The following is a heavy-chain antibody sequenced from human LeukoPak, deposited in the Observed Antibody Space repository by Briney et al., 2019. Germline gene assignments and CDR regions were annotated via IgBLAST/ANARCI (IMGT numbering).Heavy chain of an antibody. D-gene: IGHD2-15*01. Sequence: GGSLRLSCAASGFTFSSYAMHWVRQAPGKGLEWVAVISYDGSNIYYADSVKGRFTISRDNSKNTLYLQMNSLRAEDTAVYYCQGCNGGSCRDVFDIWGQGTVVTVSS. CDR2: ISYDGSNI. CDR3: QGCNGGSCRDVFDI. V-gene: IGHV3-30-3*01. CDR1: GFTFSSYA. J-gene: IGHJ3*02.